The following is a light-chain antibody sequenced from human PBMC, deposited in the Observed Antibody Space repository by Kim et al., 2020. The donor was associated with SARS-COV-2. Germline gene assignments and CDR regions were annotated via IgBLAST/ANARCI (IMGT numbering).Light chain of an antibody. CDR3: QQYDSYPRT. V-gene: IGKV1D-16*01. CDR1: RAISSW. J-gene: IGKJ1*01. CDR2: AAS. Sequence: DIQMTQSPSSLFASVGDSVTITCRASRAISSWLAWYQKKPGKAPKSLIYAASSLQTGVPSRFSGSGSGTDFTLTISGLQPEGFATYYCQQYDSYPRTFGQGTKVEIK.